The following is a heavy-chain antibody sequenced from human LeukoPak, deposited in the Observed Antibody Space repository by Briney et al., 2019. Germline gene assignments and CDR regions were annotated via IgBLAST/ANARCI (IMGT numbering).Heavy chain of an antibody. V-gene: IGHV3-21*01. Sequence: PGGSLRLSCAASEFTFSRYGMNWVRQAPGKGLEWVSSISSSSSYIYYADSVKGRFTISRDNAKNSLYLQMNSLRAEDTAVYYCARDHHRRLYDSQARDTFDIWGQGTMVTVSS. CDR3: ARDHHRRLYDSQARDTFDI. CDR1: EFTFSRYG. D-gene: IGHD3-22*01. J-gene: IGHJ3*02. CDR2: ISSSSSYI.